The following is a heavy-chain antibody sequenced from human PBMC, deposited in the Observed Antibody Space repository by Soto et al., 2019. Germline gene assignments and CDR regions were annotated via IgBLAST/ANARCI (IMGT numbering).Heavy chain of an antibody. V-gene: IGHV1-8*01. CDR3: ARQWEQSGYYYGMDV. Sequence: QVQLVQSGAEVKKPGASVKVSCKASGYTFTSYDINWVRQDTGQGLEWMGWMSPNSGNTGYAQKFQGRVTLTKDTSISTAYRELSSLISEDTAVYYCARQWEQSGYYYGMDVWGQGTTVTVSS. J-gene: IGHJ6*02. CDR1: GYTFTSYD. CDR2: MSPNSGNT. D-gene: IGHD1-26*01.